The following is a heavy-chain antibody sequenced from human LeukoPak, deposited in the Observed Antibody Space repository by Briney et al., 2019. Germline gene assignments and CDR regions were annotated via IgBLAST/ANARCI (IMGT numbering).Heavy chain of an antibody. CDR1: GFTFSSYA. Sequence: GGSLRPSCAASGFTFSSYAMHWVRQAPGKGLEWVAVISYDGSNKYYADSVKGRFTISRDNSKNTLYLQMNSLRAEDTAVYYCARDPPYWGQGTLVTVSS. J-gene: IGHJ4*02. CDR2: ISYDGSNK. CDR3: ARDPPY. V-gene: IGHV3-30-3*01.